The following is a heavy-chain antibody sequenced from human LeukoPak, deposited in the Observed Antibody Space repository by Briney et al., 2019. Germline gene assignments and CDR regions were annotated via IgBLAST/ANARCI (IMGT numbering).Heavy chain of an antibody. V-gene: IGHV4-30-4*01. J-gene: IGHJ5*02. D-gene: IGHD3-22*01. CDR1: GGSISSGDYY. CDR3: ARPYYYDSRIDP. Sequence: SQTLSLTCTVSGGSISSGDYYWSWIRQPPGKGLEWIAYMYYSGGTYYNPSLTSRVTMSADTSKNQLSLKLSSVTAADTAVYYCARPYYYDSRIDPWGQGILVTISS. CDR2: MYYSGGT.